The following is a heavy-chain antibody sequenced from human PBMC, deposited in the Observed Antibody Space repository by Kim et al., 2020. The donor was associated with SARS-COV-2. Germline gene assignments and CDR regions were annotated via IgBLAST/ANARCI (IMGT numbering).Heavy chain of an antibody. Sequence: GESLKISCKGSGYSFTSYWIGWVRQMPGKGLEWMGIIYPGDSDTRYSPSFQGQVTISADKSISTAYLQWSSLKASDTAMYYCARSLQTELKYSGYAVAGDYYDYGMDVWGQGTTVTVSS. V-gene: IGHV5-51*01. J-gene: IGHJ6*02. D-gene: IGHD5-12*01. CDR1: GYSFTSYW. CDR3: ARSLQTELKYSGYAVAGDYYDYGMDV. CDR2: IYPGDSDT.